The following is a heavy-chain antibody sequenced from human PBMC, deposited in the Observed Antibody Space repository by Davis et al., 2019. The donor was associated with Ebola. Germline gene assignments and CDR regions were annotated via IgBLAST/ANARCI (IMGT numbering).Heavy chain of an antibody. J-gene: IGHJ4*02. CDR1: GFTFSGSA. Sequence: LSLTCAASGFTFSGSAMHWVRQASGKGLEWVGRIRSKANSYATAYAASVKGRFTISRDDSKNTAYLQMNSLKTEDTAVYYCTTVTIPDNNDYWGQGTLVTVSS. V-gene: IGHV3-73*01. CDR3: TTVTIPDNNDY. CDR2: IRSKANSYAT. D-gene: IGHD4-17*01.